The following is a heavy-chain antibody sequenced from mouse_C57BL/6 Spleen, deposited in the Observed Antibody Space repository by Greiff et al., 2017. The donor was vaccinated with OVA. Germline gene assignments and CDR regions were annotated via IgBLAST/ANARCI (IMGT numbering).Heavy chain of an antibody. D-gene: IGHD4-1*01. CDR1: GFTFSDYY. CDR2: INYDGSST. V-gene: IGHV5-16*01. Sequence: EVQLVESEGGLVQPGSSMKLSCTASGFTFSDYYMAWVRQVPEKGLEWVANINYDGSSTYYLDSLKSRFIISRDNAKNILYLQMSSLKSEDTATYYCARWNWDNYAMDYWGQGTSVTVSS. CDR3: ARWNWDNYAMDY. J-gene: IGHJ4*01.